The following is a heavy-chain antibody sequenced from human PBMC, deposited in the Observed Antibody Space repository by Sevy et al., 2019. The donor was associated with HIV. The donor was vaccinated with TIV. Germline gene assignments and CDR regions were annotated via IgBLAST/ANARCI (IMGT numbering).Heavy chain of an antibody. Sequence: GGSLRLSCTVSGFTFSRYGMHWVRQAPGKGPEWVAIISEDGSSKDYADSMKGRLNISRDNSKDTVYLEMNSLRPEDTAVYYCANSWGRFDGSSCLYYYFGMDVWGQGTAVTVSS. D-gene: IGHD6-13*01. V-gene: IGHV3-30*18. CDR2: ISEDGSSK. CDR3: ANSWGRFDGSSCLYYYFGMDV. J-gene: IGHJ6*02. CDR1: GFTFSRYG.